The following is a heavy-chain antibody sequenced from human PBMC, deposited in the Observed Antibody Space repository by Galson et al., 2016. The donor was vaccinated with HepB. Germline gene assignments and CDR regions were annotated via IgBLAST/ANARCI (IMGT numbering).Heavy chain of an antibody. D-gene: IGHD4-11*01. J-gene: IGHJ6*02. CDR2: IYSGGST. CDR3: ARTVAYSNFPPEDYYYHMDV. V-gene: IGHV3-66*02. CDR1: GFTVSSNY. Sequence: SLRLSCAASGFTVSSNYMSWVRQAPGKGLEWVSVIYSGGSTYYADSVKGRFTISRDNSKNTLYLQMNSLRAEDTAVYYCARTVAYSNFPPEDYYYHMDVWGQGTTVTGSS.